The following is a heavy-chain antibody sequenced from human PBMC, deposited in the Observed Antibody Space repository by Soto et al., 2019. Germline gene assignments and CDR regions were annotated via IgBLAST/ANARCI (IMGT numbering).Heavy chain of an antibody. CDR2: INPSAGKT. Sequence: QVQLVQSGAEVKTPGASVRVSCETSEYTFTTYYIHWVRQAPGQGLEWMGLINPSAGKTSYAQKFQGRVTLTRDTSTSTVYMELSSLGSEDTAFYWCASAHHSSRRYNQNSGLDSWGQGTLVTVSS. D-gene: IGHD2-2*02. J-gene: IGHJ4*02. V-gene: IGHV1-46*01. CDR3: ASAHHSSRRYNQNSGLDS. CDR1: EYTFTTYY.